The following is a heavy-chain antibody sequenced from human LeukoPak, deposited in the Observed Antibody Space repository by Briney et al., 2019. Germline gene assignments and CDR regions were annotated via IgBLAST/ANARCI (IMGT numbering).Heavy chain of an antibody. V-gene: IGHV4-61*02. Sequence: SETLSLTCTVSGGSISSGSYYWSWIRQPAGKGLEWIGRIYTSGSTNYNPSLKSRVTISVDTSKNQFSLKLSSVTAADTAVYYCARESKLLWFGESLWFDPWGQGTLSPSPQ. CDR1: GGSISSGSYY. J-gene: IGHJ5*02. CDR3: ARESKLLWFGESLWFDP. CDR2: IYTSGST. D-gene: IGHD3-10*01.